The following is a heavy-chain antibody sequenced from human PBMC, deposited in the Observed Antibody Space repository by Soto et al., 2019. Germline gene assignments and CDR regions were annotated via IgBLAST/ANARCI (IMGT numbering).Heavy chain of an antibody. J-gene: IGHJ4*02. D-gene: IGHD4-17*01. Sequence: LRLSCAASGFAFSDYYMSWIRQAPGKGLEWVSYISSSSSYTNYADSVKGRFTISRDNAKNSLYLQMNSLRAEDTAVYYCARVSYGDYGYWGQGTLVTVSS. CDR1: GFAFSDYY. CDR3: ARVSYGDYGY. CDR2: ISSSSSYT. V-gene: IGHV3-11*06.